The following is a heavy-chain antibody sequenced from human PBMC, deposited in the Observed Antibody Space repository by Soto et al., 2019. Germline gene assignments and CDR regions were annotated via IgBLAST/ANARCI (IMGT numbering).Heavy chain of an antibody. Sequence: SVTLSLTCAVSGGSISSGGYSWSWIRQPPGKGLEWIGYIYHSGSTYYNPSLKSRVTISVDRSKNQFSLKLSSVTAADTAVYYCAKGFGNYWAFDYCGQGTLVTVSS. J-gene: IGHJ4*02. V-gene: IGHV4-30-2*01. D-gene: IGHD1-26*01. CDR3: AKGFGNYWAFDY. CDR2: IYHSGST. CDR1: GGSISSGGYS.